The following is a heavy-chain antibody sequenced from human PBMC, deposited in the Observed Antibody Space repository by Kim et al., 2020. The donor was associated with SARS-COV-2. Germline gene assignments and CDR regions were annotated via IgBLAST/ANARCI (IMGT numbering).Heavy chain of an antibody. V-gene: IGHV4-39*07. J-gene: IGHJ5*02. CDR3: ARDPYYAVGWFDP. Sequence: YNPSLKSLVTISVDTSKNQFSLKLRSVTAADTAVYYCARDPYYAVGWFDPWGQGTLVTVSS. D-gene: IGHD3-3*01.